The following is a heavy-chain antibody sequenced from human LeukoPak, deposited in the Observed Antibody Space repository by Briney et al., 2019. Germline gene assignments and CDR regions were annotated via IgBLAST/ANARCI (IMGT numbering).Heavy chain of an antibody. CDR1: GFTFDDYA. D-gene: IGHD6-19*01. V-gene: IGHV3-9*01. CDR2: ISWNSGSI. Sequence: PGGSLRLSCAASGFTFDDYAMHWVRQAPGKGLEWVSGISWNSGSIGYADSVKGRFTISRDNAKNSLYLQMNSLRAEDTAMYYCAKDMRPWLEVNAFDIWGQGTMVTVSS. CDR3: AKDMRPWLEVNAFDI. J-gene: IGHJ3*02.